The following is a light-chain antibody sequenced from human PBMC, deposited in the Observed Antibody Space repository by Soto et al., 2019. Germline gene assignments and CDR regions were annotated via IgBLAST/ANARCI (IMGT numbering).Light chain of an antibody. CDR3: SSSTLSNTLPFV. J-gene: IGLJ1*01. CDR2: EVT. CDR1: RRDVGGYNY. V-gene: IGLV2-14*01. Sequence: QSVLTQPASVSGSPGQSITISCTGTRRDVGGYNYVSWYQQYPGKSPKLLIYEVTHRPSGVSNRFSGSKSGNTASLTISGLQAEDEADYYCSSSTLSNTLPFVFRTGTKVTVL.